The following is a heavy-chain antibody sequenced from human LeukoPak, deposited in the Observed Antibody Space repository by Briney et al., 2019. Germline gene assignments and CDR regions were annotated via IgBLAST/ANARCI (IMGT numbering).Heavy chain of an antibody. J-gene: IGHJ2*01. CDR1: GFTFSSFW. Sequence: GGSLRLSCAASGFTFSSFWMSWVRQAPGKGLEWVANIKQDGSEKYYVDSVKGRFTGSRDNAENSLYLQMNSLRAEDTAVYYCARGYCSGGSCFSSTGNFDLWGRGTLVTVSS. D-gene: IGHD2-15*01. V-gene: IGHV3-7*04. CDR3: ARGYCSGGSCFSSTGNFDL. CDR2: IKQDGSEK.